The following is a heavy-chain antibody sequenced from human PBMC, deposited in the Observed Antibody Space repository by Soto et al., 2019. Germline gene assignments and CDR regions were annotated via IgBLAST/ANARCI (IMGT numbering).Heavy chain of an antibody. V-gene: IGHV3-33*01. D-gene: IGHD6-19*01. Sequence: QVHLVESGGGVVQPGRSLRLSSAASGFTFSTYGMHWVRQAPGKGLEWVELIWNHGREDSYADSVKGRFNISRDNSKNTMWLQMTSLRDDDTAVYYCVRGPWLVGDVTSFDSWGQGSIVTVSS. CDR3: VRGPWLVGDVTSFDS. CDR1: GFTFSTYG. CDR2: IWNHGRED. J-gene: IGHJ4*02.